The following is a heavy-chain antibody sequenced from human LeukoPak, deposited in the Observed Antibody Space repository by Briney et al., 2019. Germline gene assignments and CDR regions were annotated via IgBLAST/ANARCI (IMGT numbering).Heavy chain of an antibody. CDR1: GFTFNNYW. Sequence: GGSLRLSCAASGFTFNNYWMSWVRQAPGKGLEWVANIKEDGSGKYYVDSVKGRFTISRDNTKNSLYLQMNSLRAEDTAVYYCARDLVGSGWSHFDYWGQGTLVTVSS. CDR2: IKEDGSGK. J-gene: IGHJ4*02. CDR3: ARDLVGSGWSHFDY. D-gene: IGHD6-19*01. V-gene: IGHV3-7*01.